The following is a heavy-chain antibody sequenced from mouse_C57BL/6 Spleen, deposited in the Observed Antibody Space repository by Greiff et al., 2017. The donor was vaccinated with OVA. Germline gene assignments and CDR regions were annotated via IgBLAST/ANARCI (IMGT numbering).Heavy chain of an antibody. CDR2: IDPSDSYT. J-gene: IGHJ1*03. Sequence: QVQLQQPGAELVMPGASVKLSCKASGYTFTSYWMHWVKQRPGQGLEWIGEIDPSDSYTNYNQKFKGKSTLTVDKSSSTAYMQLSSLTSEDSAVYYGTRFWDWYFDVWGTGTTVTVSS. CDR3: TRFWDWYFDV. D-gene: IGHD4-1*01. V-gene: IGHV1-69*01. CDR1: GYTFTSYW.